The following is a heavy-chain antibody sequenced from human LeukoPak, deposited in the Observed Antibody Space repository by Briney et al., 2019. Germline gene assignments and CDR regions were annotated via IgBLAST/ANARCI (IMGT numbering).Heavy chain of an antibody. J-gene: IGHJ6*03. CDR3: ARDYIPHPMDA. V-gene: IGHV4-34*01. D-gene: IGHD2-21*01. CDR1: GGSFSGYY. Sequence: SETLSLTCAVYGGSFSGYYWSWFRQPPGKGLEWIGEINHSGSTSYNPSLKSRVTISVDTSKNQFSLKLSSVTAADTAVYYCARDYIPHPMDAWGIGTTVTVSS. CDR2: INHSGST.